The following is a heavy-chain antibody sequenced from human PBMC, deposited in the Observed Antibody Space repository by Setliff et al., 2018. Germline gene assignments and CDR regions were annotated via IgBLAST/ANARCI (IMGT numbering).Heavy chain of an antibody. CDR3: ATGYSSGWSGFDAFDI. Sequence: AASVKVSCKASGGTFSSYAISWVRQAPGQGLEWMGGIIPIFGTANYAQKFQGRVTITTDESTSTAYMELSSLRSEDTAVYYCATGYSSGWSGFDAFDIWGQGTMVTVSS. D-gene: IGHD6-19*01. CDR2: IIPIFGTA. V-gene: IGHV1-69*05. CDR1: GGTFSSYA. J-gene: IGHJ3*02.